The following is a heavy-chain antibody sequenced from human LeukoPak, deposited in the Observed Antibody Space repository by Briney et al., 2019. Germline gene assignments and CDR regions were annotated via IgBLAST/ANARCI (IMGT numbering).Heavy chain of an antibody. J-gene: IGHJ3*02. Sequence: SETLSVTCTVSGGSISSGGYYWSWIRQHPGKGLEWIGYIYYSGSTYYNPSLRSRVTISVDTSANQFSLKLSSVTAADTAVYFCARRRVVVASTDGASGAFDIWGQGTMVTVSS. CDR2: IYYSGST. D-gene: IGHD2-15*01. V-gene: IGHV4-31*03. CDR1: GGSISSGGYY. CDR3: ARRRVVVASTDGASGAFDI.